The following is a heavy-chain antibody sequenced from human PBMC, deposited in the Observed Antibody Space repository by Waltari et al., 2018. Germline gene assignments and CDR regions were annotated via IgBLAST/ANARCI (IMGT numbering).Heavy chain of an antibody. D-gene: IGHD4-17*01. Sequence: QVQLVQSGAEVKKPGSSVKVSCKASGGTFSSYTISWVRQAPGQGLEWMGRIIPILGIANYAQKFQGRVTITADKSTSTAYMELNSLRAEDTAVYYCAKRDYGGNLMGPPYFDYWGQGTLVTVSS. CDR2: IIPILGIA. J-gene: IGHJ4*02. CDR1: GGTFSSYT. V-gene: IGHV1-69*02. CDR3: AKRDYGGNLMGPPYFDY.